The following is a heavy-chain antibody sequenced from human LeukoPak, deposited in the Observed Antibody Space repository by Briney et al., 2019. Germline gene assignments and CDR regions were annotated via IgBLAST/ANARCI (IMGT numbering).Heavy chain of an antibody. D-gene: IGHD1-7*01. V-gene: IGHV4-34*01. CDR2: INHSGST. Sequence: SETLSLTCAVYGGSFSTNYWSWIRQPPGKGLEWIGEINHSGSTNYNPSLKSRVTISINTSKNQFSLKLSSVTAAGTAVYYCARHVIGTGTAKDYWGQGTLVTVSS. J-gene: IGHJ4*02. CDR3: ARHVIGTGTAKDY. CDR1: GGSFSTNY.